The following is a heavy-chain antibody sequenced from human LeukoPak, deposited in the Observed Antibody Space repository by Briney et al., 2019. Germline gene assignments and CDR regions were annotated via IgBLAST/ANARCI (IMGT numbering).Heavy chain of an antibody. D-gene: IGHD3-9*01. Sequence: PGGSLRLSCAASGFTFSDYYMSWIRQAPGKGLEWVCYISSSSSYTNYADSVKGRFTISSDNAKNPLYLQMNSLRAEDTAVYYCSRVIGGIRYFDWYNWFDPWGQGTLVTVSS. V-gene: IGHV3-11*05. CDR1: GFTFSDYY. CDR2: ISSSSSYT. CDR3: SRVIGGIRYFDWYNWFDP. J-gene: IGHJ5*02.